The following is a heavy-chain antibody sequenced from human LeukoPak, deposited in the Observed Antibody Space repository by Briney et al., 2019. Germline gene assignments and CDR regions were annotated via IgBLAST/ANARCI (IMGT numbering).Heavy chain of an antibody. CDR2: STDGNYK. Sequence: STDGNYKYYADSVKSRFAVSRDNSKNMLYLQMNSLSADDTAVYYCARRPVATIKGYFDSWGQGTLVTVSS. J-gene: IGHJ4*02. CDR3: ARRPVATIKGYFDS. V-gene: IGHV3-30*09. D-gene: IGHD5-24*01.